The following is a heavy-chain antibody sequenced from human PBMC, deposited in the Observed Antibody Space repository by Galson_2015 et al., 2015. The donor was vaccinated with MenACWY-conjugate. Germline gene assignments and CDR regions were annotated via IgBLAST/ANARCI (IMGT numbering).Heavy chain of an antibody. Sequence: SLRLSCAASGFTFSSYGMHWVRQAPGKGLEWVAVISYDGSNKYYADSVKGRFTISRDNSKNTLYLQMNSLRAEDTAVYYCAKGGLWYSSGWYSNYYYYGMDVWGQETTVTVSS. D-gene: IGHD6-19*01. J-gene: IGHJ6*02. V-gene: IGHV3-30*18. CDR1: GFTFSSYG. CDR2: ISYDGSNK. CDR3: AKGGLWYSSGWYSNYYYYGMDV.